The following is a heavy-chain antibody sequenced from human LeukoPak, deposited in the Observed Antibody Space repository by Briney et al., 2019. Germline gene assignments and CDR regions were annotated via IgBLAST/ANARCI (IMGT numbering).Heavy chain of an antibody. CDR1: GGSFSGYY. J-gene: IGHJ5*02. CDR3: ARGEYYDTSGDRKNWFGP. V-gene: IGHV4-34*01. D-gene: IGHD3-22*01. CDR2: IDHSGST. Sequence: SETLSLTCAVYGGSFSGYYWSWIRQPPGKGLEWIGEIDHSGSTNYNPSLKSRLTISVDTSKDQFSLKLSSVTAADTAVYYCARGEYYDTSGDRKNWFGPWGQGTLVTVSP.